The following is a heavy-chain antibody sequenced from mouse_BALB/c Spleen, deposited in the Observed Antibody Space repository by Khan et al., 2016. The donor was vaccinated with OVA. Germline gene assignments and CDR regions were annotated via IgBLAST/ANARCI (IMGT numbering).Heavy chain of an antibody. Sequence: QIQLVQSGPELKKPGGMVKISCKASGYTFTNYGMNWVKQAPGKGLKWMGWINTYTGETTYTDDFKGRFAFSLETSATTAYLQINSLKNEDTATYFCVKGDDYDGTYWGQGTLVTVST. CDR3: VKGDDYDGTY. D-gene: IGHD2-4*01. CDR1: GYTFTNYG. CDR2: INTYTGET. J-gene: IGHJ3*01. V-gene: IGHV9-3-1*01.